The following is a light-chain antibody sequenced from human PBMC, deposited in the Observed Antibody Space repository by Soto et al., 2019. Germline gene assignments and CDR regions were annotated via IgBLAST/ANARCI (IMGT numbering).Light chain of an antibody. CDR2: EVS. CDR3: ASYTSSSTAVI. J-gene: IGLJ2*01. V-gene: IGLV2-14*01. Sequence: QSALTQPASVSGSPGQSITISCTGTSSDVGGYKYVSWYQQHPDKAPKLIIFEVSNRTSGISSRFSGSKSGNTASLTISGLQAEDEADYSCASYTSSSTAVIFGRGTKVTVL. CDR1: SSDVGGYKY.